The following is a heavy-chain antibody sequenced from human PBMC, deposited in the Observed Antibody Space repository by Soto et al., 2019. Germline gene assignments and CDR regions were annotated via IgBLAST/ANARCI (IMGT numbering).Heavy chain of an antibody. CDR3: ARASTDYYGSGRDYGMGV. D-gene: IGHD3-10*01. Sequence: ASVKVSRKASGYTFTGYHMHWGRQAPGQGLEWMGWINPNSGGTNYAKKFQGWVTMTRDTSISTAYMELSRLRSDDTAVYYCARASTDYYGSGRDYGMGVWGQGTTVTVSS. CDR2: INPNSGGT. J-gene: IGHJ6*02. V-gene: IGHV1-2*04. CDR1: GYTFTGYH.